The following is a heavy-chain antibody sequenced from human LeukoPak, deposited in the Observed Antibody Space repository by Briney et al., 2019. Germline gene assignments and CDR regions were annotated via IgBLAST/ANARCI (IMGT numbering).Heavy chain of an antibody. Sequence: ASVKVSCKASGYTFTGYYVHWVRQAPGQGLEWMGWINPNSGSTSYAQKFQGRVTMTRDTSTSTVYMELSSLRSEDTAVYYCARGGWLQSDAFDIWGQGTTVTVSS. D-gene: IGHD5-24*01. CDR3: ARGGWLQSDAFDI. J-gene: IGHJ3*02. CDR2: INPNSGST. CDR1: GYTFTGYY. V-gene: IGHV1-46*01.